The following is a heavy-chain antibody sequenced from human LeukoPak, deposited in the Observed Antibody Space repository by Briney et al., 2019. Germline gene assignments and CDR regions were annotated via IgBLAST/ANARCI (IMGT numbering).Heavy chain of an antibody. CDR2: IYYSGST. D-gene: IGHD3-22*01. J-gene: IGHJ3*02. CDR1: GGSISSYY. CDR3: AGSYDSSGPDAFDI. V-gene: IGHV4-59*01. Sequence: NPSETLSLTCTVPGGSISSYYWSWIQQPPGKGLEWIGYIYYSGSTNYNPSLKSRVTISVDTSKNQFSLKLSPVTAADTAVYYCAGSYDSSGPDAFDIWGQGTMVTVSS.